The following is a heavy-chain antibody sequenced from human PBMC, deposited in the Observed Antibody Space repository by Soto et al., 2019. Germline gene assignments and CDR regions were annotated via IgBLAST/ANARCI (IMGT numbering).Heavy chain of an antibody. CDR2: ISGSGGST. CDR3: ASRTSGSYLDY. D-gene: IGHD6-19*01. CDR1: GFTFSSYA. V-gene: IGHV3-23*01. Sequence: EVQLLESGGGLVQPGGSLRLSCAASGFTFSSYAMSWVRQAPGKGLEWVSVISGSGGSTYYADSVKGRFTISRDNSKNPLSLHMNSLSAEHTAVYYCASRTSGSYLDYWGQGTLVTVSS. J-gene: IGHJ4*02.